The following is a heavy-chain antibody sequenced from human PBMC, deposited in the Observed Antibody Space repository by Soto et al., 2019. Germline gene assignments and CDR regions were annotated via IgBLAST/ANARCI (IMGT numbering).Heavy chain of an antibody. V-gene: IGHV3-23*01. CDR3: AKDRGIIVKAGDAFDV. Sequence: GSLLLACASSGCTLSMSAVNWVRQAPGKGLEWVSYISDSGDRTYYADSVKGRFTISRDRSKNTVSLQMDSLRAEDTAVYYCAKDRGIIVKAGDAFDVWGQGTKVTV. CDR1: GCTLSMSA. D-gene: IGHD3-16*02. CDR2: ISDSGDRT. J-gene: IGHJ3*01.